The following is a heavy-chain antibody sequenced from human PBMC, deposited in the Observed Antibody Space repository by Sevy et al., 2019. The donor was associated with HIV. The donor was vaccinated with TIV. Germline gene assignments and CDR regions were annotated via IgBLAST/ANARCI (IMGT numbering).Heavy chain of an antibody. D-gene: IGHD1-26*01. J-gene: IGHJ4*02. CDR3: AGENAWGRGYS. V-gene: IGHV4-59*08. Sequence: SETLSLTCTVSGGSITSLYWNWIRQPPGKGLEWIANIYYNGHINYNPSLKSRVTLSLDTSQNKFSLRLSYVTAANTAMYYCAGENAWGRGYSWGQGTLVTVSS. CDR1: GGSITSLY. CDR2: IYYNGHI.